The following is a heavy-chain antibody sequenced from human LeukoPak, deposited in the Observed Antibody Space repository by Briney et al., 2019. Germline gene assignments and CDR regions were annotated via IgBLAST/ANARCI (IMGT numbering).Heavy chain of an antibody. Sequence: GGSLRLSCAASGFTFSDYGIHWVRQAPGKGLEWVALISDDGRKRYYADSVKGRLTISRDYSKNTVYLEMNSLRAEDTAVYYCARDRRSSWSFDYWGQGTLVTVSS. CDR2: ISDDGRKR. CDR3: ARDRRSSWSFDY. J-gene: IGHJ4*02. D-gene: IGHD6-13*01. V-gene: IGHV3-30*04. CDR1: GFTFSDYG.